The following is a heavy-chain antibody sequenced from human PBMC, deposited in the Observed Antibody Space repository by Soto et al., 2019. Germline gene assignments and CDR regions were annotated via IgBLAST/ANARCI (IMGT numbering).Heavy chain of an antibody. CDR2: IIPIFGTA. Sequence: QVQLVQSGAEVKKPGSSVKVSCKASGGTFSSYDISWVRQAPGQGLEWMGVIIPIFGTANYAQKFQGRVTSTADESTSTAYMELSSLVSEDTAVYYCARDQENYDSSGYYFDYWGQGTLVTVSS. CDR3: ARDQENYDSSGYYFDY. D-gene: IGHD3-22*01. J-gene: IGHJ4*02. CDR1: GGTFSSYD. V-gene: IGHV1-69*01.